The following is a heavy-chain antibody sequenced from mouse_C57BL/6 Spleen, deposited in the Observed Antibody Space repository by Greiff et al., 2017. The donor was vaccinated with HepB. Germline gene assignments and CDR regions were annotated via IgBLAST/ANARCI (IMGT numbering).Heavy chain of an antibody. V-gene: IGHV1-72*01. CDR3: AREGSVQLRVPYYAMDY. CDR2: IDPNSGGT. CDR1: GYTFTSYW. J-gene: IGHJ4*01. Sequence: QVHVKQPGAELVKPGASVKLSCKASGYTFTSYWMHWVKQRPGRGLEWIGRIDPNSGGTKYNEKFKSKATLTVDKPSSTAYMQLSSLTSEDSAVYYCAREGSVQLRVPYYAMDYWGQGTSVTVSS. D-gene: IGHD3-2*02.